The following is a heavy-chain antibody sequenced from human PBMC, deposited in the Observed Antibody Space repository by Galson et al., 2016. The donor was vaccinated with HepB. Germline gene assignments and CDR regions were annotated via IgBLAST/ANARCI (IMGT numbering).Heavy chain of an antibody. CDR1: GGTFSSYT. CDR3: AIRSQGIGPLDY. CDR2: IIPILDIA. V-gene: IGHV1-69*02. D-gene: IGHD3-3*01. J-gene: IGHJ4*02. Sequence: SVKVSCKASGGTFSSYTISWVRQAPGQGLEWMGRIIPILDIANYAQKFQGRVTITADKSTSTAYMELSSLTSEDTAVYYCAIRSQGIGPLDYWGQGTLVTVSS.